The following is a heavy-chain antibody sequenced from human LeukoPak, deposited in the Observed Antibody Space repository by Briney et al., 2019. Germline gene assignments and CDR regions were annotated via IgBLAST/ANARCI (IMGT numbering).Heavy chain of an antibody. CDR1: GFDFSSNW. V-gene: IGHV3-74*01. J-gene: IGHJ4*02. Sequence: GGSLRLSCAASGFDFSSNWMHWVRHAPGQGLVWVSRIKGGGISTNYADSVKGRFTISRDIAKNTLYLQMNSLRAEDTGVYYCAKDHYWSIDYWGRGTLVTVSS. CDR3: AKDHYWSIDY. CDR2: IKGGGIST. D-gene: IGHD3-3*01.